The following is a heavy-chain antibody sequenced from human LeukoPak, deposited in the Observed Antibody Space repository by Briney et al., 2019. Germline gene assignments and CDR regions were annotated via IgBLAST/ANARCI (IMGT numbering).Heavy chain of an antibody. V-gene: IGHV1-8*01. Sequence: ASVKVSCKAYGYTFTSYDINWVRQATGQGLEWMGWMNPNSGNTGYAQKSQGRVTMTRPTSRSTAYMELSSLRSEDTAVYYCARSITMVRGVIITLGYWGQGTLVTVSS. CDR1: GYTFTSYD. D-gene: IGHD3-10*01. J-gene: IGHJ4*02. CDR3: ARSITMVRGVIITLGY. CDR2: MNPNSGNT.